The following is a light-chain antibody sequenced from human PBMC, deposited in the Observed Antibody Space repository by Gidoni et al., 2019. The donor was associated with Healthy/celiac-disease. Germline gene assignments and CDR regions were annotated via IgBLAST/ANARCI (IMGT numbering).Light chain of an antibody. CDR1: QSISSY. J-gene: IGKJ1*01. CDR2: AAS. CDR3: QQSYSTPWT. V-gene: IGKV1-39*01. Sequence: DIEMTKPPSSLSASVGDRVTITSRASQSISSYLNLYQQKPGKAPKLLIYAASSLQSGVPSRFSGSGSGTDFTLTISSLQPEDFATYYCQQSYSTPWTFGQGTKVEIK.